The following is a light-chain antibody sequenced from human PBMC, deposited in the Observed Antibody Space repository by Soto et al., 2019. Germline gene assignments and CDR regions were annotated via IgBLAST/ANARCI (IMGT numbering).Light chain of an antibody. CDR2: GNS. CDR3: KTYDSSLSASHVV. CDR1: SSNIGAGYD. V-gene: IGLV1-40*01. J-gene: IGLJ2*01. Sequence: QSVLTQPPSVSGAPGQRVTISCTGSSSNIGAGYDVHWYQQLPGTAPKLLIYGNSNRPSGVPDRFSGSKFGTSASLAITGLRAEDEADYNAKTYDSSLSASHVVFGGGTKLTVL.